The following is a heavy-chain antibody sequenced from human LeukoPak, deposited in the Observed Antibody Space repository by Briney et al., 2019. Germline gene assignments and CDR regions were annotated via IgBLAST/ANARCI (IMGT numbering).Heavy chain of an antibody. CDR2: IYNSGST. CDR1: GGSINSNNYY. D-gene: IGHD5-18*01. V-gene: IGHV4-39*01. Sequence: SETLSLTCTVSGGSINSNNYYWGWIRQPPGKGLEWIGSIYNSGSTYYNPSLKSRVTISVDMSNNQFSLKLSSVTAADTAVYYCARQGMYTYAQYALDYRGQGTLVTVSS. J-gene: IGHJ4*02. CDR3: ARQGMYTYAQYALDY.